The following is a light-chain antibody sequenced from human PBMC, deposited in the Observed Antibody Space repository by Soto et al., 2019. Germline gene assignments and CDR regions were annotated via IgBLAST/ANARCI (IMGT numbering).Light chain of an antibody. CDR2: GPS. CDR3: QQYAGSWALT. V-gene: IGKV3-20*01. J-gene: IGKJ4*01. CDR1: QSVSSSY. Sequence: EIVLTQSPGTLSLSPGERATLSCRASQSVSSSYIAWYQQKPGQAPRLLIYGPSSRATGIPDRFSGSGSGTDFTLTISRLEPEDFAVYYCQQYAGSWALTFGGGTKVEIK.